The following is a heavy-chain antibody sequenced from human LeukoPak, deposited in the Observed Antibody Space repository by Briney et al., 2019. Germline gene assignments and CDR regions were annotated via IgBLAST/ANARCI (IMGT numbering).Heavy chain of an antibody. D-gene: IGHD3-3*01. CDR1: GYSISSGYY. V-gene: IGHV4-38-2*01. CDR3: ARSPDYDFWSGYFYFDY. Sequence: PSETLSLTCAVSGYSISSGYYWGWIRRPPGKGLEWIGSIYHSGSTYYNPSLKSRVTISVDTSKNQFSLKLSSVTAADTAVYYCARSPDYDFWSGYFYFDYWGQGTLVTVSS. CDR2: IYHSGST. J-gene: IGHJ4*02.